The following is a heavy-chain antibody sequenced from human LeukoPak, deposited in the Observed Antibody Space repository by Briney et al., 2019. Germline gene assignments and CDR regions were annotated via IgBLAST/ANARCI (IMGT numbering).Heavy chain of an antibody. J-gene: IGHJ6*02. CDR2: MNPNNDNI. V-gene: IGHV1-8*03. Sequence: ASVKVSCKASGYTFTNYDINWVRQVTGQGLEWMGWMNPNNDNIGYAQKFQGRVTVTRNTSISTAYMELSSLRSEDTAVYYCARDRYYGLGTHPEGGSLDVWGQGTTVIVSS. D-gene: IGHD3-10*01. CDR3: ARDRYYGLGTHPEGGSLDV. CDR1: GYTFTNYD.